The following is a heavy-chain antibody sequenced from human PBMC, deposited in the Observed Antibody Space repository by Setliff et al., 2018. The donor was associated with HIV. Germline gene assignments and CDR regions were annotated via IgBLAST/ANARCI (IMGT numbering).Heavy chain of an antibody. J-gene: IGHJ4*02. CDR2: INHSGRT. CDR1: GGSFSDNY. CDR3: ARDAPWDSYGLDY. Sequence: LSLTCAVYGGSFSDNYWSWIRQSPGKGLEWIGEINHSGRTKYSPSLRSRVSISVDTSKNQFSLKLSSVTAADTAVYYCARDAPWDSYGLDYWGQGTLVTVSS. D-gene: IGHD5-18*01. V-gene: IGHV4-34*01.